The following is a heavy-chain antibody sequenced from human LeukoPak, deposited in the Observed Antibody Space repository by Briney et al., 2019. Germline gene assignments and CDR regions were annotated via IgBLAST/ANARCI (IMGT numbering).Heavy chain of an antibody. Sequence: SETLSLTCTVSGGSISSYYWSWVRQPPGKGLEWIGYIYYSGRTNYNPSLKSRVTISVDTSKDQFSLKLRSVTAADTAVYYCARVVWGYSYGYYFDYWGLGTLVTVSS. V-gene: IGHV4-59*01. D-gene: IGHD5-18*01. CDR1: GGSISSYY. J-gene: IGHJ4*02. CDR2: IYYSGRT. CDR3: ARVVWGYSYGYYFDY.